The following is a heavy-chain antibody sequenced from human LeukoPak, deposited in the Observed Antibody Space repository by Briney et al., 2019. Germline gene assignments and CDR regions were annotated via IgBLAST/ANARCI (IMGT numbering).Heavy chain of an antibody. CDR2: IYTRGST. V-gene: IGHV4-4*07. CDR1: GGSISNYY. J-gene: IGHJ3*02. D-gene: IGHD2-15*01. Sequence: PSETLSLTCTVSGGSISNYYWSWIRQPAGKGLEWIGRIYTRGSTNYNTSLKSRVTISVDTSKNQFSLKLSSVTAADTAVYYCARGSYCSADICSGGDAFDIWGQGTMVSVSS. CDR3: ARGSYCSADICSGGDAFDI.